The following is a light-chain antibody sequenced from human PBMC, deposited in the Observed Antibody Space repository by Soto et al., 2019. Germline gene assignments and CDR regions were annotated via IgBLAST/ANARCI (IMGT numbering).Light chain of an antibody. CDR1: ENVRTF. J-gene: IGKJ1*01. CDR2: GAS. V-gene: IGKV3-11*01. CDR3: QQHSHWHPWT. Sequence: EVVLTQSPATLSFSPGERATISCRASENVRTFVDWYQQKPGQDPRLLIYGASNRATGIPARFSGSGSGTDLTLTISNLEQEDFSVSYCQQHSHWHPWTFGQGTRVEIK.